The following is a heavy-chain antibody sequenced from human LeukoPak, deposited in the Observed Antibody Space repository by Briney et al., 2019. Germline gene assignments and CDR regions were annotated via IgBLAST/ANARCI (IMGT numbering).Heavy chain of an antibody. Sequence: SETLSLTCTVSGGSISSGGYYWSWIRQHPGKGLEWIGYIYYSGSTYYNPSLKSRVTISVDTSKNQFSLKLSSVTAADTAVYYCARGGVAARQLSYYYYGMDVWGQGTTVTVSS. V-gene: IGHV4-31*03. CDR2: IYYSGST. CDR3: ARGGVAARQLSYYYYGMDV. J-gene: IGHJ6*02. CDR1: GGSISSGGYY. D-gene: IGHD6-6*01.